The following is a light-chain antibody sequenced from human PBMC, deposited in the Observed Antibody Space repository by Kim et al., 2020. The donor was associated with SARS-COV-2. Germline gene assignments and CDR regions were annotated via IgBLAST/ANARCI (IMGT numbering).Light chain of an antibody. CDR3: KSRDTSGYLLV. CDR1: SLRSSY. Sequence: SSELTQDPAVSVALGQTVRITCQGDSLRSSYASWYQQKPGQAPVLVMYAKNNRPSGIPDRFSGSSSGNTASLTITGAQAEDEADYYCKSRDTSGYLLVFGGGTQLTVL. J-gene: IGLJ2*01. V-gene: IGLV3-19*01. CDR2: AKN.